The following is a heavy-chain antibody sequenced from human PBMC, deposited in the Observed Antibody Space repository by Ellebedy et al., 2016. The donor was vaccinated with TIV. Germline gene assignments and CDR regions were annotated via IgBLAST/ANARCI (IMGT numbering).Heavy chain of an antibody. CDR2: ISYDGRNN. J-gene: IGHJ4*02. V-gene: IGHV3-30-3*01. CDR3: ARQTVTTPLFTGSLDL. CDR1: GFTFSRYV. Sequence: GGSLRLXCAASGFTFSRYVMYWVRQAPGKGLEWVAVISYDGRNNYYLDSVKGRFTISRDNSTNTLYLQMDSLRAEDTALYYCARQTVTTPLFTGSLDLWGQGTLVTVSS. D-gene: IGHD4-17*01.